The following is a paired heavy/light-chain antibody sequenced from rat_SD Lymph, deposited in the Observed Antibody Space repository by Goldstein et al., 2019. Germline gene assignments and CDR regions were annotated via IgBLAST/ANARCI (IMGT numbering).Light chain of an antibody. J-gene: IGKJ5*01. CDR1: QNVGTN. CDR3: LQYNYNPLT. V-gene: IGKV6S11*01. CDR2: GAS. Sequence: NTVMTQSPTSMFISVGDRVTMNCKASQNVGTNVDWYQQKTGQSPKLLIYGASNRYTGVPDRFTGSGSGTDFTLTISNMQAEDLAVYYCLQYNYNPLTFGSGTKLEIK.
Heavy chain of an antibody. CDR1: GFTFSNYG. J-gene: IGHJ2*01. CDR2: ISSSSSYI. V-gene: IGHV5-34*01. D-gene: IGHD3-1*01. Sequence: EVQLVESGGGLVQPGRSLKLSCLASGFTFSNYGMNWIRQAPGKGLEWVASISSSSSYIYYADTVKGRFTISRDNAKNTLYLQMTSLRSEDTALYYCARRAAPDYWGQGVMVTVSS. CDR3: ARRAAPDY.